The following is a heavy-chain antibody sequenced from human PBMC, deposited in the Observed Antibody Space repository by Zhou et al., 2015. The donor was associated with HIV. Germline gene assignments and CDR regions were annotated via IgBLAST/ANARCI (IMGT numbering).Heavy chain of an antibody. D-gene: IGHD6-6*01. CDR2: IIRMFGSV. CDR3: ARDRGGATRPDWRYFDL. J-gene: IGHJ2*01. CDR1: GGNFSNYA. V-gene: IGHV1-69*01. Sequence: QVQLVQSGAEVKKPGSSVKVSCKAAGGNFSNYAFTWVRQAPGQGPEWMGGIIRMFGSVDLAEKFLGRVAITADDFTSTVYLELSSLISDDTAVYYCARDRGGATRPDWRYFDLWGRGTLVIVSS.